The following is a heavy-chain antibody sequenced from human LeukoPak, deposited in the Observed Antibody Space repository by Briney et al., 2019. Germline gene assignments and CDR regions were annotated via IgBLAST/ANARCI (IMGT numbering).Heavy chain of an antibody. V-gene: IGHV4-31*03. D-gene: IGHD1-26*01. Sequence: SETLSLTCTVSGGSISSGDYYWSWIRQHPGKGLEWIGYIYYRGDTYYNPSLKSRVTISLDTSNNQFSLKLNSVTAADTAVYYCARVPPTVRPSVYYYYMDVWGKGTTVTVSS. J-gene: IGHJ6*03. CDR3: ARVPPTVRPSVYYYYMDV. CDR1: GGSISSGDYY. CDR2: IYYRGDT.